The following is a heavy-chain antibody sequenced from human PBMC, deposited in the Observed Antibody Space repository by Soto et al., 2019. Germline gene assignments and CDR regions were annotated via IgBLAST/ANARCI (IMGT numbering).Heavy chain of an antibody. Sequence: SEPLSLTCTVSGGSISSSLYYWGWIRQPPGTGLEWIGSIYYSGSTYYNPSLKSRVTISVDTSKNQFSLKLSSVTAADTAVYYCARRGNSWSGYYYYYVMDVWGQGTTVTSP. CDR1: GGSISSSLYY. CDR3: ARRGNSWSGYYYYYVMDV. V-gene: IGHV4-39*01. D-gene: IGHD6-13*01. CDR2: IYYSGST. J-gene: IGHJ6*02.